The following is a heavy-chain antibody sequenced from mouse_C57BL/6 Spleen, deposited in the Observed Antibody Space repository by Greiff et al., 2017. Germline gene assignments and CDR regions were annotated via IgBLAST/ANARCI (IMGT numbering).Heavy chain of an antibody. J-gene: IGHJ1*03. CDR2: IDPETGGT. CDR3: TISKVWYFEV. Sequence: QVHVKQSGAELVRPGASVTLSCKASGYTFTDYEMHWVKQTPVHGLEWIGAIDPETGGTAYNQKFKGKAILTADKSSSTAYMELRSLTSEDSAVYYCTISKVWYFEVWGTGTTVTVSS. V-gene: IGHV1-15*01. CDR1: GYTFTDYE.